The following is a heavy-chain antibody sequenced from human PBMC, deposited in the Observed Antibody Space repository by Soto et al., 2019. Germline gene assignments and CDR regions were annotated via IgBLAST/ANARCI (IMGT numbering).Heavy chain of an antibody. J-gene: IGHJ4*02. CDR1: GFSFSTTGAG. Sequence: SGPTLVNPSQTLTLTCTFSGFSFSTTGAGVGWIRQPPGKALEWLALIFWNDAKRYSPSLRSRLTIIKDTSKNQVVLTMTNVDPVDTATYYCAYRRGGSTSGGKFDYCGQGTPVTVSS. CDR2: IFWNDAK. CDR3: AYRRGGSTSGGKFDY. D-gene: IGHD2-15*01. V-gene: IGHV2-5*01.